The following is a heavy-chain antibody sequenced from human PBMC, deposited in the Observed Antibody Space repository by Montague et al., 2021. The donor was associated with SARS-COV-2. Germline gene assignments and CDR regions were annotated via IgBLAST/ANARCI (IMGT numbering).Heavy chain of an antibody. J-gene: IGHJ3*01. V-gene: IGHV4-39*02. Sequence: SETLSLTCTVSGGSITNNIYYWAWIRQPPGKGLEWIGCIYYTGXTXYXXXXKGRVTISLVTSKNHFTLKLSSVTAAETAVYYCARLKRYFDSSGSPSAFDFWGQGTKVTVSS. D-gene: IGHD3-22*01. CDR1: GGSITNNIYY. CDR3: ARLKRYFDSSGSPSAFDF. CDR2: IYYTGXT.